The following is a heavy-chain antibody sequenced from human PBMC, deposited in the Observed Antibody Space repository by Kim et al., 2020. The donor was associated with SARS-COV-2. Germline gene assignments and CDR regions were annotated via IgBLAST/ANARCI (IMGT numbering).Heavy chain of an antibody. J-gene: IGHJ4*02. CDR2: IKQDGREK. V-gene: IGHV3-7*03. D-gene: IGHD2-2*02. Sequence: GGSLRLSCAASGFTFSSYWMSWVRQAPGKGLEWVANIKQDGREKYYVDSVRGRLTISRDNAKNLLSLQLNSLRAEDTAVYYCARVNTFQLDYWGQGTLVTVSS. CDR1: GFTFSSYW. CDR3: ARVNTFQLDY.